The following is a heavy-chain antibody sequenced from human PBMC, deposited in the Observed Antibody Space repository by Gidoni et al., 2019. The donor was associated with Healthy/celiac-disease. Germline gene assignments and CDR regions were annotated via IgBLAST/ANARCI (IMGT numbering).Heavy chain of an antibody. CDR2: INAGNGNT. Sequence: QVQLVQSGAEVKKPGASVKVSCKASGYTFNSYAMHWVRQAPGQRLEWMGWINAGNGNTKYSQKFQGRVTITRDTSASTAYMELSSLRSEDTAVYYCARVPPPTYSNYVPDGMDVWGQGTTVTVSS. CDR1: GYTFNSYA. D-gene: IGHD4-4*01. V-gene: IGHV1-3*01. J-gene: IGHJ6*02. CDR3: ARVPPPTYSNYVPDGMDV.